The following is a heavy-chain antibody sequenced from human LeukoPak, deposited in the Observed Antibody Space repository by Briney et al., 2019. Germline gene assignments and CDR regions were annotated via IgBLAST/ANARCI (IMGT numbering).Heavy chain of an antibody. Sequence: ASVKVSCKASGHTFNTYGISWVRQAPGQGLEWMGWISAYSGNTNYAQKLQGRVTMTTDTSTSTVYMELRSLRSDDTAVYYCASASSVAVAILPFDYWGQGTLVTVSS. J-gene: IGHJ4*02. V-gene: IGHV1-18*01. CDR3: ASASSVAVAILPFDY. CDR1: GHTFNTYG. CDR2: ISAYSGNT. D-gene: IGHD2-15*01.